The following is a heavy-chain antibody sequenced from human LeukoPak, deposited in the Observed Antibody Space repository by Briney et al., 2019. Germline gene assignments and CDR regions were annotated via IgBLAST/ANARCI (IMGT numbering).Heavy chain of an antibody. Sequence: GASVKVSCKASGYTFTSYGISWVRQAPGQGLEWMGWISAYNGNTNYAQKLQGRVTMTRDTSTSTVYMELSSLRSEDTAVYYCARLYSYDIYFDYWGQGTLVTVSS. CDR2: ISAYNGNT. CDR3: ARLYSYDIYFDY. D-gene: IGHD5-18*01. V-gene: IGHV1-18*01. CDR1: GYTFTSYG. J-gene: IGHJ4*02.